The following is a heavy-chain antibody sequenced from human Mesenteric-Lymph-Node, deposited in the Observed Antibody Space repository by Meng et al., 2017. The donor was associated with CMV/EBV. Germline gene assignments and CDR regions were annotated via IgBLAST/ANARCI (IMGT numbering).Heavy chain of an antibody. CDR1: GFTFSNYA. Sequence: GESLKISCAASGFTFSNYAMSWVRQAPGTGLEWVSSISNSGGSTYYADSVKGRFTISRDNSKNTLYLQMNSLRAEDTAVYYCAKYPGFDSGWADGDWFDPWGQGTLVTVSS. D-gene: IGHD6-19*01. CDR2: ISNSGGST. CDR3: AKYPGFDSGWADGDWFDP. J-gene: IGHJ5*02. V-gene: IGHV3-23*01.